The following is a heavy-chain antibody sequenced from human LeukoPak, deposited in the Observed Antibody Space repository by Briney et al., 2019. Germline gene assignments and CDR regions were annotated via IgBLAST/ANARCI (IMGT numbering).Heavy chain of an antibody. Sequence: GGSLGLSCAASGFKFSSNWMSWVRQAPGKGLEWVANIKQDGSEKYYVDSVKGRFTISRGNAKNSLYLQMNSLRAEDTAVYYCAREGPSVTPYYWGQGTLVTVSS. J-gene: IGHJ4*02. V-gene: IGHV3-7*01. CDR1: GFKFSSNW. D-gene: IGHD4-17*01. CDR3: AREGPSVTPYY. CDR2: IKQDGSEK.